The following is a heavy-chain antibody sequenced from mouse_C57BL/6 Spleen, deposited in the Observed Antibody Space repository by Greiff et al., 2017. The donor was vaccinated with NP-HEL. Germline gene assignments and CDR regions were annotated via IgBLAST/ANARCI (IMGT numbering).Heavy chain of an antibody. CDR2: INPSNGGT. V-gene: IGHV1-53*01. CDR1: GYTFTSYW. J-gene: IGHJ4*01. Sequence: VQLQQPGTELVKPGASVKLSCKASGYTFTSYWMHWVKQRPGQGLEWIGNINPSNGGTNYNEKFKSKATLPVDKSSSTAYMQLSSLTSEDSAVYYCARSGIYYGNYGAMDYWGQGTSVTVSA. CDR3: ARSGIYYGNYGAMDY. D-gene: IGHD2-1*01.